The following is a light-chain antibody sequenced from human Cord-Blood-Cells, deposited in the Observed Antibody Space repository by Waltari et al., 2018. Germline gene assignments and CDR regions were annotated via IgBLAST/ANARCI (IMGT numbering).Light chain of an antibody. J-gene: IGKJ2*01. CDR2: AAS. Sequence: DIQMTQSPSSLSASVGDRVTITYRASQGISHSLAWYQQKPGKAPKLLLYAASRLESGVPSRFSGRGSGKDYTHTISRLQPEDFATYYSQQYYSTPYTFSQGTKLEIK. CDR3: QQYYSTPYT. V-gene: IGKV1-NL1*01. CDR1: QGISHS.